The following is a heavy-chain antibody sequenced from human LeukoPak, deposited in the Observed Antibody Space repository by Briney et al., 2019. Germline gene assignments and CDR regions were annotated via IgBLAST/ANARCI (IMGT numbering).Heavy chain of an antibody. CDR1: GFTFSRYW. V-gene: IGHV3-7*01. CDR3: VSSNGGTWYVFDY. CDR2: IKEDGSVK. J-gene: IGHJ4*02. D-gene: IGHD7-27*01. Sequence: GGSLRLSCAASGFTFSRYWMNWVRQAPGKGLEWVASIKEDGSVKYYVDSVKGRITISRDNARNSLYLQMNSLRAEDTAVYYCVSSNGGTWYVFDYWGQGTLVSVSS.